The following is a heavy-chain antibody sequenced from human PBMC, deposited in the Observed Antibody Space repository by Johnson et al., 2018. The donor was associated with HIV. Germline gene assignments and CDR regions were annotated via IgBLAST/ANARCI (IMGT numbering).Heavy chain of an antibody. CDR2: IRYDGSNK. J-gene: IGHJ3*02. Sequence: QVQLVESGGGVVQPGRSLRLSCAASGFTFSSFGMHWVRLAPGKGLEWVALIRYDGSNKYYVDSVKGRFTISRDNAKNSLYLQMNSRRAGDTAVYYCARTGGNHAFDIWGQGTMVTVSS. V-gene: IGHV3-33*08. D-gene: IGHD4-23*01. CDR3: ARTGGNHAFDI. CDR1: GFTFSSFG.